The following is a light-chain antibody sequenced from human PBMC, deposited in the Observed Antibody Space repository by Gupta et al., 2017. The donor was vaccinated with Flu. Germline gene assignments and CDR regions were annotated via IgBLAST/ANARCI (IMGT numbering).Light chain of an antibody. CDR1: QGICSW. CDR2: NAS. V-gene: IGKV1-12*01. Sequence: GNRFAITCRASQGICSWLAWYHQKSGKSPKILIDNASSLQSGVPSRFTGSGSGTHFTLTITSLQPEDLATYYCQQIKSFPYTFGLGTKLEI. J-gene: IGKJ2*01. CDR3: QQIKSFPYT.